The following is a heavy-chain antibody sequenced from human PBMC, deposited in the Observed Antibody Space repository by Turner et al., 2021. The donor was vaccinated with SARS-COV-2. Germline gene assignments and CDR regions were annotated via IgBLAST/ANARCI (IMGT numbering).Heavy chain of an antibody. D-gene: IGHD6-13*01. Sequence: QLHLQESGPGLVKPSETLSLTCTVSGGSISSSSYYWGWIRQPPGKGLEWIGSIYYSGSTYYNPSLKSRVTISVDTSKNQFSLKLSSVTAADTAVYYCATATVAGTELNYYGMDVWGQGTTVTVSS. CDR3: ATATVAGTELNYYGMDV. CDR2: IYYSGST. V-gene: IGHV4-39*01. CDR1: GGSISSSSYY. J-gene: IGHJ6*02.